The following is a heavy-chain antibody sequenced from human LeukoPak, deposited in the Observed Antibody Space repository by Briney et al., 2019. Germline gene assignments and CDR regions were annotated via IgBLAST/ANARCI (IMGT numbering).Heavy chain of an antibody. CDR1: GGTFSSYA. CDR3: ARERRYSSSWYVMGYFQH. D-gene: IGHD6-13*01. Sequence: GSSVKVSCKASGGTFSSYAISWVRQAPGQGLEWMGWINTNTGNPTYAQGFTGRFVFSLDTSVSTAYLQISSLKAEDTAVYYCARERRYSSSWYVMGYFQHWGQGTLVTVSS. V-gene: IGHV7-4-1*02. J-gene: IGHJ1*01. CDR2: INTNTGNP.